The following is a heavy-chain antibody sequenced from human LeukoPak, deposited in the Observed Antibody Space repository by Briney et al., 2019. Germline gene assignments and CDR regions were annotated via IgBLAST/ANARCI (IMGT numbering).Heavy chain of an antibody. V-gene: IGHV4-39*01. CDR3: YSSGWGQKDY. Sequence: SETLSLTCPVSGGSISSSSYYWGWIRHPPGKGLEWIGSIYYSGSTYYNPSLKSRVTISVDTSKNQFSLKLSSVTAADTAVYYPYSSGWGQKDYWGQGTLVTVSS. CDR2: IYYSGST. D-gene: IGHD6-19*01. J-gene: IGHJ4*02. CDR1: GGSISSSSYY.